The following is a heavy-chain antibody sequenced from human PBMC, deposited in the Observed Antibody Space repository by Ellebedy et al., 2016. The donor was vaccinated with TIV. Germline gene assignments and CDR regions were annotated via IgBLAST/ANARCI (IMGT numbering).Heavy chain of an antibody. D-gene: IGHD6-13*01. J-gene: IGHJ4*02. Sequence: GSLRLSCTVSGGSISSGDYYWSWIRQPPGKGLEWIGHIDYSGSTNYNPSLKSRVTISVDTSKNQFSLKLSSVTAADTAVYYCAIKAAGYFDYWGQGTLVTVSS. CDR1: GGSISSGDYY. CDR2: IDYSGST. V-gene: IGHV4-61*08. CDR3: AIKAAGYFDY.